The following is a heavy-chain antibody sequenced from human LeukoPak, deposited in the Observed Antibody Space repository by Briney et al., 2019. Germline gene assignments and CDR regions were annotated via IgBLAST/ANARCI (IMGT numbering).Heavy chain of an antibody. Sequence: GGSLRLSCAASGFTVSSNFMSWVRQAPGKGLEWVSVIYGGGNTYYADSVKGRLTISRDSSKNTLFLQMNSLRAEDTAVYYCAREGAGYSSGWSDYWGQGTLVTVSS. J-gene: IGHJ4*02. CDR1: GFTVSSNF. CDR2: IYGGGNT. CDR3: AREGAGYSSGWSDY. V-gene: IGHV3-66*01. D-gene: IGHD6-19*01.